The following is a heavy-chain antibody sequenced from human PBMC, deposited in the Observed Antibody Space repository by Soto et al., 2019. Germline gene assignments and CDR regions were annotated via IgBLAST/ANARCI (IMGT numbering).Heavy chain of an antibody. J-gene: IGHJ3*02. D-gene: IGHD3-22*01. CDR3: ARTRSTMIVVVITSDFER. Sequence: PSEPLSLTCAVSGGSFSGYYWSWIRQPPGKGLEWIGEINHSGSTNYNPSLKSRVTISVDTSKNQFSLKLSSVTAADTAVYYCARTRSTMIVVVITSDFERWGKGKMVTV. CDR1: GGSFSGYY. V-gene: IGHV4-34*01. CDR2: INHSGST.